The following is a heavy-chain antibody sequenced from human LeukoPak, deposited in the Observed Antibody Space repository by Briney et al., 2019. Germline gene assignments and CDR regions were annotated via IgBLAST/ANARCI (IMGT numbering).Heavy chain of an antibody. Sequence: GDSVKVSCKASGYTFSAYYLYWVRQAPGQGFEWMGWTDPKNGATNYAPKFQGRVTMTRDTSISTAYMELSRLRLDDTAIYYCARDISLFASAGPRFDPWGQGTLVAVSS. CDR2: TDPKNGAT. D-gene: IGHD6-13*01. CDR3: ARDISLFASAGPRFDP. CDR1: GYTFSAYY. V-gene: IGHV1-2*02. J-gene: IGHJ5*02.